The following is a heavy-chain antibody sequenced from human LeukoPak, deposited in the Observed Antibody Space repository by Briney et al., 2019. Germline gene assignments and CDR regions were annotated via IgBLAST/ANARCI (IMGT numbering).Heavy chain of an antibody. CDR2: IKQDGSEK. Sequence: GGSLRLSCAASGFTFDDYGMTWVRQAPGKGLEWVANIKQDGSEKYYVDSVKGRFTVSRDNAKNSLYLQMNSLRAEDTAVYYCARDDYYGSGTLDYWGQGTLVTVSS. V-gene: IGHV3-7*01. CDR1: GFTFDDYG. J-gene: IGHJ4*02. CDR3: ARDDYYGSGTLDY. D-gene: IGHD3-10*01.